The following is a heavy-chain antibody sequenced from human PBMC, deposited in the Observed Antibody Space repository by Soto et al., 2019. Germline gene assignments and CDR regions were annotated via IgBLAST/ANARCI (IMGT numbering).Heavy chain of an antibody. J-gene: IGHJ6*02. CDR1: GVIFSSYG. CDR2: IWYDGSDK. CDR3: TRDRGGNYHFYGMDV. D-gene: IGHD3-10*01. Sequence: PGGSLRLSCAASGVIFSSYGMHWVRQAPGKGLEWLAVIWYDGSDKYYADSVKGRFTISRDNSKNTLYLQMNSLRVEDTAVYYCTRDRGGNYHFYGMDVWGQGTTVTVSS. V-gene: IGHV3-33*01.